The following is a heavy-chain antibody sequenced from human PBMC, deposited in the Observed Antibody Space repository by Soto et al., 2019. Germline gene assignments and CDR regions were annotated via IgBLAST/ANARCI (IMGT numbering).Heavy chain of an antibody. CDR3: ARHWDSFDV. CDR2: IYPSDSDT. V-gene: IGHV5-51*01. Sequence: PGESLKISCKTSGYSFTSHWIGWVRQMPGKGLEWVGIIYPSDSDTRYSPSFQGQVTISADKSISTAYLQWSSLKASDSATYYCARHWDSFDVWGPGTMVTVSS. CDR1: GYSFTSHW. J-gene: IGHJ3*01.